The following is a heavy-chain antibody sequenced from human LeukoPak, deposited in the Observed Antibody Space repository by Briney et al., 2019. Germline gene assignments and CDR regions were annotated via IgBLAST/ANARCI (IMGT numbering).Heavy chain of an antibody. D-gene: IGHD2-2*01. Sequence: GSLRLSCAASGFTFSDHHMDWVRQAPGEGLEWVARIRNKANRYTTEYAASVKGRFTISRDDSENSLYLQMDSLKTEDTAVYYCTTEFLPAATSDYWGQGTLVTVSS. CDR1: GFTFSDHH. CDR3: TTEFLPAATSDY. CDR2: IRNKANRYTT. V-gene: IGHV3-72*01. J-gene: IGHJ4*02.